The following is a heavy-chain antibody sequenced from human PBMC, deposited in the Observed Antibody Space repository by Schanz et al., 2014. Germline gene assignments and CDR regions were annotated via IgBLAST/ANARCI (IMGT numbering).Heavy chain of an antibody. CDR3: AKDAPYPFDL. CDR2: INSVGSNT. V-gene: IGHV3-74*01. J-gene: IGHJ2*01. Sequence: EVQLVQSGGGFVQPGGSLRLSCAASGFTFSSHWMHWVRQDPGKGLVWVARINSVGSNTDYADSVTGRFTISRDNAKNTLYLQMNSLRAEDTAIYYCAKDAPYPFDLWGRGTLITVSS. CDR1: GFTFSSHW.